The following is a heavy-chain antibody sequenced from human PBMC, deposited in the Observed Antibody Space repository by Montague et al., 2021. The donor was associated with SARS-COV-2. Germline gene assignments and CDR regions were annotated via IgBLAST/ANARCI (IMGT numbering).Heavy chain of an antibody. CDR2: IYYSGGANYYPSWGT. J-gene: IGHJ4*02. CDR3: ARGSGYSGYALAY. D-gene: IGHD5-12*01. Sequence: SETLSLTCTVSGDSINNYYWSWIRQSPGKGLEYIGCIYYSGGANYYPSWGTNYNPSFESRVAISLDTSKNQFSLNLSSVTTADTAVYYCARGSGYSGYALAYWGQGTLVTVSS. CDR1: GDSINNYY. V-gene: IGHV4-59*01.